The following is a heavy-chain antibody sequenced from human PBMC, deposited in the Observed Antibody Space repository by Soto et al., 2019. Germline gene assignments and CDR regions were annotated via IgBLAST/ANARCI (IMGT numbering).Heavy chain of an antibody. J-gene: IGHJ6*02. Sequence: GGSLRLSCAASGFTFSSYGMHWVRQAPGKGLEWVAVIWYDGSNKYYADSVKGRFTISRDNSKNTLYLQMNSLRAEDTAVYYCARDSVAGQYYYYGMDVWGQGTTVTVSS. CDR3: ARDSVAGQYYYYGMDV. D-gene: IGHD6-19*01. CDR2: IWYDGSNK. CDR1: GFTFSSYG. V-gene: IGHV3-33*01.